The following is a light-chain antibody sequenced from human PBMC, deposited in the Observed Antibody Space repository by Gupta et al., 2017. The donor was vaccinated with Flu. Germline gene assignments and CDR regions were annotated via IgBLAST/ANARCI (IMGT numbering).Light chain of an antibody. CDR1: SSDVGGYNY. CDR3: SSYTSSRGV. J-gene: IGLJ3*02. V-gene: IGLV2-14*01. CDR2: EVS. Sequence: QSALTQPASVSGSPGQSTTISCTGTSSDVGGYNYVSWYQQHPGKAPKLMIYEVSHRPPGVSNRFSGSKSGNTASLTISGLQAEDEADYYCSSYTSSRGVFGGGTKLTVL.